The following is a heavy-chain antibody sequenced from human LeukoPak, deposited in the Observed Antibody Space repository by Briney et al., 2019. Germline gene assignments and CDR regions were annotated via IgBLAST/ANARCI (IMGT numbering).Heavy chain of an antibody. CDR3: ARGATSYGSVDAFDI. D-gene: IGHD3-10*01. CDR1: GYTFTGYY. Sequence: GASVKVSCKASGYTFTGYYMHWVRQAPGQGLEWMGWINPNSGGTNYAQKFQGWVTMTRDTSISTAYMELSRLRSDDTAVYYCARGATSYGSVDAFDIWGQGTMVTVSS. V-gene: IGHV1-2*04. CDR2: INPNSGGT. J-gene: IGHJ3*02.